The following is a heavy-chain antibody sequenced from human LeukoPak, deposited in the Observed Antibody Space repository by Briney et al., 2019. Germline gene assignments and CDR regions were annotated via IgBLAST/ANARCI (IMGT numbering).Heavy chain of an antibody. Sequence: PSETQSLTCTVSGGSISSGSYFWIWIRQPPGMGLEWIGSINYRGSTYYNPSLKSRVTISVDTSKNQFSLKLSSVTAADTALYYCASTAAGAIFDYWGQGTLVTVSS. CDR3: ASTAAGAIFDY. J-gene: IGHJ4*02. V-gene: IGHV4-39*01. CDR1: GGSISSGSYF. D-gene: IGHD6-13*01. CDR2: INYRGST.